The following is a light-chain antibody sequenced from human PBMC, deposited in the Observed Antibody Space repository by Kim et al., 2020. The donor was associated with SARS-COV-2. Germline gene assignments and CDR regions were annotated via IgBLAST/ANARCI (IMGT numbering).Light chain of an antibody. Sequence: SYELTQPPSVSVAPGKTASIICGGNNIGSKSAYWYQQKPGQAPVLVIYYDSDRPSGIPERFSGSNSGSTATLTISRVEAGDEADYYCQAWDSSSVLPVFGGGTQLTVL. J-gene: IGLJ3*02. CDR3: QAWDSSSVLPV. V-gene: IGLV3-21*04. CDR1: NIGSKS. CDR2: YDS.